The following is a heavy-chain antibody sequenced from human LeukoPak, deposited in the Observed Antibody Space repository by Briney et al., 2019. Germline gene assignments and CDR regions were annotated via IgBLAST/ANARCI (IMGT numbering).Heavy chain of an antibody. V-gene: IGHV4-39*07. D-gene: IGHD1-26*01. CDR2: IYYSGST. CDR1: GGSISSSSYY. CDR3: AAMVGAWFGGVY. J-gene: IGHJ4*02. Sequence: SETLSLTCTVSGGSISSSSYYWGWIRQPPGKGLEWIGSIYYSGSTYYNPSLKSRVTISVDKSKNQFSLKLSSVTAADTAVYYCAAMVGAWFGGVYWGQGTLVTVSS.